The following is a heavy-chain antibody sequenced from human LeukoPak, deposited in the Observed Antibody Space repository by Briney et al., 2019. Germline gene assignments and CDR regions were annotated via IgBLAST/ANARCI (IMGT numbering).Heavy chain of an antibody. Sequence: GGSLRLSCAASGFTFSSYWMSWVRQAPGKGLEWVANIKQDGSEKYYVDSVKGRFTISRDNAKNSLYLQMSSLRAEDTAVYYCARDQWELLNYYYYGMDVWGQGTTVTVSS. CDR3: ARDQWELLNYYYYGMDV. J-gene: IGHJ6*02. CDR1: GFTFSSYW. D-gene: IGHD1-26*01. V-gene: IGHV3-7*01. CDR2: IKQDGSEK.